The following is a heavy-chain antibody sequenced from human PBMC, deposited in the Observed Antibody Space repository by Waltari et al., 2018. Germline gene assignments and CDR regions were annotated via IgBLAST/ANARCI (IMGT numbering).Heavy chain of an antibody. D-gene: IGHD2-15*01. V-gene: IGHV3-33*01. J-gene: IGHJ4*02. CDR3: ARGGGGHLDY. CDR1: GYTFSSTS. CDR2: MSSDGIYK. Sequence: QVQLVQSGGGVVQPGRSLRVSCAASGYTFSSTSMHWVRQAPGKGLEWVASMSSDGIYKYYGDSVKGRYTVFRDNSENTLYLQMNSLRAEDTAVYYCARGGGGHLDYWGQGTPVTVSS.